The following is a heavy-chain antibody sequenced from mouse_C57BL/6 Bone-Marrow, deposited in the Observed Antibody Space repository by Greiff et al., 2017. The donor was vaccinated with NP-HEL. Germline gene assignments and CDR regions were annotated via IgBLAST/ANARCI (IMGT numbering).Heavy chain of an antibody. CDR1: GYTFTSYW. Sequence: QVQLQQPGAELVKPGASVKMSCKASGYTFTSYWITWVKQRPGQGLEWIGDIYPGRGSTNYNEKFKSKATLTVDTSSSTAYMQLSSLTSEDSAVYYCARKPIYYGNSWYFDVWGTGTTVTVSS. V-gene: IGHV1-55*01. D-gene: IGHD2-1*01. CDR3: ARKPIYYGNSWYFDV. CDR2: IYPGRGST. J-gene: IGHJ1*03.